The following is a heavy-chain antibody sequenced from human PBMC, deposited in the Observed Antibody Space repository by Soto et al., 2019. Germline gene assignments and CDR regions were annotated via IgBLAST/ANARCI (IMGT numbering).Heavy chain of an antibody. CDR3: AEKFSYYVTSPMGGFDP. V-gene: IGHV3-7*03. J-gene: IGHJ5*02. Sequence: ESGGGLVQPGGSLRLSCTASGFTFSNYWMSWVRQAPGKGLEWVANIRQDGSEEYYVDCVKGRFTISRDNAKNSLYLQMDSMRAEDTDVYYCAEKFSYYVTSPMGGFDPWGQGTLVTVSS. CDR1: GFTFSNYW. CDR2: IRQDGSEE. D-gene: IGHD3-10*02.